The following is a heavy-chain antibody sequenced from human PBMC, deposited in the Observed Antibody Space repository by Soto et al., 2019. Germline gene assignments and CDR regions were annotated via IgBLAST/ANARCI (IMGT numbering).Heavy chain of an antibody. CDR1: GFTFSSYG. D-gene: IGHD3-22*01. CDR2: ISYDGSNK. Sequence: GGSLRLSCAASGFTFSSYGMHWVRQAPGKGLEWVAVISYDGSNKYYADSVKGRFTISRDNSKNTLYLQMNSLRPEDTAVYYCAKDLLYYDSSGYDYYFDYWGQGTLVTVS. V-gene: IGHV3-30*18. CDR3: AKDLLYYDSSGYDYYFDY. J-gene: IGHJ4*02.